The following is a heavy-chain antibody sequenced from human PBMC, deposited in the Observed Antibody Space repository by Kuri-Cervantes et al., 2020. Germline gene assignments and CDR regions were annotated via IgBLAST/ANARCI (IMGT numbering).Heavy chain of an antibody. J-gene: IGHJ4*02. CDR2: ISWNSDKI. CDR3: ATWRNNFDY. V-gene: IGHV3-9*01. CDR1: GFTFDYYA. Sequence: GGSLRLSCAASGFTFDYYAMHWVRQAPGKGLEWVSGISWNSDKIDYADSVQGRFTISRDNAKKTLYLQMNSLRIEDTALYYCATWRNNFDYWGQGTLVTVSS. D-gene: IGHD1-14*01.